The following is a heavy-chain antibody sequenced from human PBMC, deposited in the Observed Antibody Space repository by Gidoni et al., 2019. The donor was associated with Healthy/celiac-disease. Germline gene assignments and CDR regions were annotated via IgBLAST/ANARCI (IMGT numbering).Heavy chain of an antibody. CDR1: GYTFTSYY. V-gene: IGHV1-46*01. CDR3: ARGSNYDFWSGYFGSGMDV. J-gene: IGHJ6*02. CDR2: INPSGGST. D-gene: IGHD3-3*01. Sequence: QVQLVQSGAEVKKPGASVKVSCKAYGYTFTSYYMHWVRQAPGQGLEWMGIINPSGGSTSYAQKFQGRVTMTRDTSTSTVYMELSSLRSEDTAVYYCARGSNYDFWSGYFGSGMDVWGQGTTVTVSS.